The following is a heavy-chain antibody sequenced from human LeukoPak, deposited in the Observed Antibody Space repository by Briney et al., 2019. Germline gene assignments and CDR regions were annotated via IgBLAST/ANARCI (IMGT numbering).Heavy chain of an antibody. Sequence: GGSLRLSCAASGFTFSSYDMHWVRQATGKGLEWVSAIGTAGDTYYPGSVKGRFTISRENAKNSLYLQMNSLRAGDTAVYYCAREMSDTVTWGWYFDLWGRGTLVTVSS. V-gene: IGHV3-13*01. CDR1: GFTFSSYD. J-gene: IGHJ2*01. CDR3: AREMSDTVTWGWYFDL. D-gene: IGHD4-17*01. CDR2: IGTAGDT.